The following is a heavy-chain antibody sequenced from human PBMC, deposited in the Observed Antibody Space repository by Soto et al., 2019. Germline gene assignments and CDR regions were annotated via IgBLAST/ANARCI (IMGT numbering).Heavy chain of an antibody. D-gene: IGHD6-19*01. CDR3: ARDKPPLSTGYSSGWYFFDY. J-gene: IGHJ4*02. Sequence: QVQLVQSGAEVKKPGASVRVSCKASGYTFTSYGICWVRQAPGQGLEWMGWISTYNGNKNYAQKLQGRVTMTTDTSTGTAYMELRSLRSDDTAVYYCARDKPPLSTGYSSGWYFFDYWGQGTLVTVSS. CDR1: GYTFTSYG. V-gene: IGHV1-18*01. CDR2: ISTYNGNK.